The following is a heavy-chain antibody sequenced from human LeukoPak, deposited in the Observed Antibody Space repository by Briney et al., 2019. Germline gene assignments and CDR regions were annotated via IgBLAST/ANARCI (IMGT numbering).Heavy chain of an antibody. CDR1: GGSFSGYY. J-gene: IGHJ6*03. V-gene: IGHV4-34*01. Sequence: SETLSLTCAVYGGSFSGYYWSWIRQPPGKGLEWIGEINHSGSTNYNPSLKSRVTISVDTSKNQFSLKLSSVTAADTAVYYCARRRDGYNYIYYYYYMDVWGKGTTVTISS. CDR2: INHSGST. D-gene: IGHD5-24*01. CDR3: ARRRDGYNYIYYYYYMDV.